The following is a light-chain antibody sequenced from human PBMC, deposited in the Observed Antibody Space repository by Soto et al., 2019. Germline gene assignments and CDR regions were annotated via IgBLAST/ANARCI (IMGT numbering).Light chain of an antibody. V-gene: IGKV3-15*01. CDR1: QSLNNN. Sequence: EIVMTQSPATLSVSPGERATLSCRASQSLNNNLAWYQQKPGQAPRLLIYGASTRATGIPARFTGSGSGTEFTITISSLQSEDFAVFYCQQYNKWPPYTFGQGTKLEIK. J-gene: IGKJ2*01. CDR3: QQYNKWPPYT. CDR2: GAS.